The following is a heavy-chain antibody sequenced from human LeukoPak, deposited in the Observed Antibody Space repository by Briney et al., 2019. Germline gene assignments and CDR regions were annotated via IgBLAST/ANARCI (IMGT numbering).Heavy chain of an antibody. CDR1: GFTFSSYW. Sequence: GGSLRLSCAASGFTFSSYWMSWVRQAPGKGLEWVANIKQDGSEKYYVDSVKGRFTISRDNAKNSLYLQMNSLRAEDTAVYYCARDCYYDFCSDYYCSVGNFDYWGQGTLVTVSS. CDR2: IKQDGSEK. CDR3: ARDCYYDFCSDYYCSVGNFDY. J-gene: IGHJ4*02. D-gene: IGHD3-3*01. V-gene: IGHV3-7*01.